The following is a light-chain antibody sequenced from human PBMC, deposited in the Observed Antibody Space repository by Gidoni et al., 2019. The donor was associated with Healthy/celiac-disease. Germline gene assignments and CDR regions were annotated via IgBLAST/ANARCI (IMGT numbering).Light chain of an antibody. J-gene: IGLJ3*02. V-gene: IGLV1-44*01. Sequence: QSVLTQPPSASGTPGQRVTIPCSGSSSNIGSNTVNWYQQPPGTAPKLLIYSNNQRPSGVPDRFSGSKSGTSASLAISGLQSGDEADYYCAAWDDSLNVWVFGGGTKLTVL. CDR2: SNN. CDR1: SSNIGSNT. CDR3: AAWDDSLNVWV.